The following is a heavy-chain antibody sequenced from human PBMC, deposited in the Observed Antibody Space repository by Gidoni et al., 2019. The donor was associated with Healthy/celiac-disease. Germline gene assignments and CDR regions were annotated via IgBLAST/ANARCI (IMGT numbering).Heavy chain of an antibody. CDR3: ARGDGGLFDY. D-gene: IGHD3-10*01. CDR2: IYYSGST. CDR1: GGSISSGGYY. V-gene: IGHV4-31*01. J-gene: IGHJ4*02. Sequence: QVQLQESGPALVKPSQTLSLTCTVSGGSISSGGYYWSWIRQHPGKGLAWIGYIYYSGSTYYNPSLKSLVTISVDTSKNQFSLKLSSVTAADTAVYYCARGDGGLFDYWGQGTLVTVSS.